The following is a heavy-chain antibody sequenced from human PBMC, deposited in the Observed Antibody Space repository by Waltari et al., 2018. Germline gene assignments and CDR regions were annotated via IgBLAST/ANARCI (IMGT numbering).Heavy chain of an antibody. J-gene: IGHJ4*02. CDR2: IKQDGSEK. V-gene: IGHV3-7*01. CDR1: GFTFSSYW. D-gene: IGHD1-26*01. CDR3: ARVSSSATFFDY. Sequence: EVQLVESGGGLVQPGGSLRLSCAASGFTFSSYWMSWVRQAPGEGLEGVANIKQDGSEKYYVDSVKGRFTISRDNAKNSLYLQMNSLRAEDTAVYYCARVSSSATFFDYWGQGTLVTVSS.